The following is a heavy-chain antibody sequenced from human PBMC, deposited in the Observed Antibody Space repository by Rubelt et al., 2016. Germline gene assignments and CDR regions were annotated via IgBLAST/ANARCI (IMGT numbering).Heavy chain of an antibody. J-gene: IGHJ4*02. D-gene: IGHD1-26*01. CDR3: AKHVTSGGSYYFDY. CDR1: GFTFSNYA. V-gene: IGHV3-23*04. CDR2: ISDSGVNT. Sequence: VQLVESGGGVVQPGRSLRLSCAASGFTFSNYAMSWVRQAPGKGLEWVSAISDSGVNTHYADSVKGRPTISRDNSNKARYLQMNSLRAEDTAVYYCAKHVTSGGSYYFDYWGQGTLVTFSS.